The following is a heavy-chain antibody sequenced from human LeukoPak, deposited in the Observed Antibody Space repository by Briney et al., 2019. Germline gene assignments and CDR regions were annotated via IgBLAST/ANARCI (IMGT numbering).Heavy chain of an antibody. CDR3: ARDQYDTWSRRGNFDS. J-gene: IGHJ4*02. V-gene: IGHV3-64*04. Sequence: GGSLRLSCSASGFTFNRFYLHWVRQAPGKGLEFVSHISSNGATTYYADSVKGRFTISRDNTKNSLYLQMNSLRAEDTAVFYCARDQYDTWSRRGNFDSWGQGTLVIVSS. CDR1: GFTFNRFY. CDR2: ISSNGATT. D-gene: IGHD3/OR15-3a*01.